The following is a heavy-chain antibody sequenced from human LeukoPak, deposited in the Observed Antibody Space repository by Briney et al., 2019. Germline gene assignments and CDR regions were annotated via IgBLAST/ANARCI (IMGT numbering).Heavy chain of an antibody. Sequence: SVKVSCRASGGTFSSYAISWVRQAPGQGLEWMGGIIPIFGTANYAQKFQGRVTITADESTSTAYMELSSLRSEDTAVYYCASSSSSGWYVVRFDYWGQGTLVTVSS. D-gene: IGHD6-19*01. CDR2: IIPIFGTA. V-gene: IGHV1-69*13. CDR1: GGTFSSYA. J-gene: IGHJ4*02. CDR3: ASSSSSGWYVVRFDY.